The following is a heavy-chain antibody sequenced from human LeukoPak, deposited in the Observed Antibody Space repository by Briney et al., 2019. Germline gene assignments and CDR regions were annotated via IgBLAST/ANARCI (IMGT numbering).Heavy chain of an antibody. Sequence: SVKVSCKASGGTFSSYAISWVRQAPGQGLEWMGRIIPKFRVANYAQKFQGRVTITADKSTSTAYMEMSSLSSEDTAVYYCARDLTRDGYNHDIRYGMDVWGQGTTVIVSS. J-gene: IGHJ6*02. CDR3: ARDLTRDGYNHDIRYGMDV. V-gene: IGHV1-69*04. CDR2: IIPKFRVA. CDR1: GGTFSSYA. D-gene: IGHD5-24*01.